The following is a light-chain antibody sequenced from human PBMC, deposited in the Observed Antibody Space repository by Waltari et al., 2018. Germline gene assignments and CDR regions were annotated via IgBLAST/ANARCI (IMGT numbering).Light chain of an antibody. J-gene: IGLJ2*01. CDR2: EVT. CDR3: SSYTSIKTPYVV. CDR1: TSDVGRYNY. Sequence: QSALTQPASVSGSPGQSITLPCPGTTSDVGRYNYVPSYQCHPGKAHQLSIYEVTNRPSGVSDRFSGSKSGNTASLSISGLQPEDEADYYCSSYTSIKTPYVVFGGGTKVTVL. V-gene: IGLV2-14*01.